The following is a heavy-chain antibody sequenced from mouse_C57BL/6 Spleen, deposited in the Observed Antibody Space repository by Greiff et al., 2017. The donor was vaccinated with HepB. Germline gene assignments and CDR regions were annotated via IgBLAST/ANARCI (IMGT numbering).Heavy chain of an antibody. Sequence: QVQLKESGAELARPGASVKLSCKASGYTFTSYGISWVKQRTGQGLEWIGEIYPRSGNTYYNEKFKGKATLTADKSSSTAYMELRSLTSEDSAVYFCASSVVATVYWYFDVWGTGTTVTVSS. CDR2: IYPRSGNT. J-gene: IGHJ1*03. CDR3: ASSVVATVYWYFDV. D-gene: IGHD1-1*01. V-gene: IGHV1-81*01. CDR1: GYTFTSYG.